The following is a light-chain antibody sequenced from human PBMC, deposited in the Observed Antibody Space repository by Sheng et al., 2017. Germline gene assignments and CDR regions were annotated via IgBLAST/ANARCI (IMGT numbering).Light chain of an antibody. V-gene: IGKV3-15*01. Sequence: EIVMTQSPATLSVSPGERATLSCRASQSVSSNVAWYQQKPGLAPRLLIYGASSRATGFPARFSGSGSGTDFTLTISSLEPEDFAIYYCHQRSNWPPYTFGQGTKLEI. CDR2: GAS. CDR1: QSVSSN. J-gene: IGKJ2*01. CDR3: HQRSNWPPYT.